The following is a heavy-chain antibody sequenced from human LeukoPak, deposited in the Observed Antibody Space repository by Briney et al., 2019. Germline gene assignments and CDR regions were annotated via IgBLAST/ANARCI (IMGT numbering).Heavy chain of an antibody. CDR2: INPSGITT. D-gene: IGHD4-11*01. V-gene: IGHV1-46*01. J-gene: IGHJ5*02. CDR1: QFSFTSYW. Sequence: ASVKVSCKASQFSFTSYWMHWVRQAPRQGLEWMGVINPSGITTIYAQKFQGRVTLTRDTSTSTVHMELSSLRSEDTAVYYCARDNSVTLTWWFDPWGQGTLVTVSS. CDR3: ARDNSVTLTWWFDP.